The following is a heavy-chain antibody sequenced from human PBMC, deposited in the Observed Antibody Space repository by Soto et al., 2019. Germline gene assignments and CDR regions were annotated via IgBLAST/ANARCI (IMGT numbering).Heavy chain of an antibody. Sequence: SETLSLTCAVYGESFSGYYWSWIRQPPGKGLEWIGEINHSGSTNYNPSLKSRVTISVDTSKNQFSLKLSSVTAADTAVYYCAREKRLSFARGPFDYWGQGTLVTVSS. D-gene: IGHD2-2*01. CDR1: GESFSGYY. V-gene: IGHV4-34*01. J-gene: IGHJ4*02. CDR3: AREKRLSFARGPFDY. CDR2: INHSGST.